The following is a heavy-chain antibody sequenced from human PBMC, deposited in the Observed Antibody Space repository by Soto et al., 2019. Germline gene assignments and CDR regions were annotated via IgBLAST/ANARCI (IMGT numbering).Heavy chain of an antibody. CDR3: ARRWAGNDY. CDR1: GGSITSYY. V-gene: IGHV4-59*01. Sequence: QVQLQESGPGLVKPSETLSLTCTVSGGSITSYYWSWIRQPPGKGLEWIGYIHNSGSTSYNPSLQSRVTSSADVSKSQFSLDLRSVTAADTAVYYCARRWAGNDYWGHRTRVTVSP. D-gene: IGHD3-10*01. J-gene: IGHJ4*01. CDR2: IHNSGST.